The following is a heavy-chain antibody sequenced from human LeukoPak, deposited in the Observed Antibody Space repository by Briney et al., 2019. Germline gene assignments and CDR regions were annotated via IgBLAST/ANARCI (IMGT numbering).Heavy chain of an antibody. Sequence: GGTLRLSCSASGFTFTTNGMNWFRQPPGRGRQWWSAIGYSGVRTYYADSVKGRFTISRDNSRNTVYLQMKSLRHEDPAVYYCAKDSNWIWFDDSGQGTLVTVS. CDR2: IGYSGVRT. J-gene: IGHJ4*02. D-gene: IGHD2-2*03. CDR3: AKDSNWIWFDD. V-gene: IGHV3-23*01. CDR1: GFTFTTNG.